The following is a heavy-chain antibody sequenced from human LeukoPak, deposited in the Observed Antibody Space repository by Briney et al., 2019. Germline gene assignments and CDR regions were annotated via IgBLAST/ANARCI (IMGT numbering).Heavy chain of an antibody. J-gene: IGHJ4*02. CDR2: IYPGDSDT. CDR1: GYLFTTYW. D-gene: IGHD6-19*01. V-gene: IGHV5-51*01. Sequence: AGESLKISCQGSGYLFTTYWIGWVRPVPGKGLEWMGIIYPGDSDTIYSPSFQGQVTISADKSISTAYLQWSSLKASDTAMYYCARPSFSSVPWFFDDWGQGTLVTVSS. CDR3: ARPSFSSVPWFFDD.